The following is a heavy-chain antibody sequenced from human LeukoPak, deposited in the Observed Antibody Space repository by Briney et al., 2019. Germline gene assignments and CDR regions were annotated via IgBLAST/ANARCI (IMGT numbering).Heavy chain of an antibody. D-gene: IGHD4-11*01. CDR3: AKDALVSTVTTWGFYYYMDV. V-gene: IGHV3-33*06. CDR1: GFTFSSYG. CDR2: IWYDGSNK. J-gene: IGHJ6*03. Sequence: GGSLRLSCAASGFTFSSYGMHWVRQAPGKGLEWVAVIWYDGSNKYCADSVKGRFTISRDNSKNTLYLQMNSLRAEDTAVYYCAKDALVSTVTTWGFYYYMDVWGKGTTVTVSS.